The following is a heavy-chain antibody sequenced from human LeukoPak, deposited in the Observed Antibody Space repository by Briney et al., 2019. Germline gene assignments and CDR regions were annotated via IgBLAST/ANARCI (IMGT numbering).Heavy chain of an antibody. J-gene: IGHJ3*02. V-gene: IGHV1-24*01. CDR2: FDPEDGET. Sequence: ASVKVSCKVSGYTLTELSMHWVRQAPGKGLEWMGGFDPEDGETFYAQKFQGRVTVTEDTSTDTAYMELSSLRSEDTAVYYCATDWLRDAFDIWGQGTMVTVSS. D-gene: IGHD5-12*01. CDR3: ATDWLRDAFDI. CDR1: GYTLTELS.